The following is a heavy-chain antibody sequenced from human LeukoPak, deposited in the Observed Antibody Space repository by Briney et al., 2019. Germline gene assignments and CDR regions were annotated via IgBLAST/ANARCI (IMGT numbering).Heavy chain of an antibody. D-gene: IGHD6-19*01. CDR2: IYHSGST. CDR1: GGSMSSYY. CDR3: ARPYSSGYRGAFDI. V-gene: IGHV4-59*01. Sequence: SETLSLTCSVSGGSMSSYYWSWIRQSPGKGLEWIGYIYHSGSTDYNSSLKSRVTISEDTSKRQFSLKVSSVTAADTAVYYCARPYSSGYRGAFDIWGQGTMVTVSS. J-gene: IGHJ3*02.